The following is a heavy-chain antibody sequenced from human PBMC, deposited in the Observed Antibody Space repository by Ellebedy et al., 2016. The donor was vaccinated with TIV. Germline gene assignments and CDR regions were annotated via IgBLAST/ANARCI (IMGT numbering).Heavy chain of an antibody. Sequence: GESLKISCAASGFSFSTHGMQWVRQAPGKGLEWVAVIWSNGINTYHSASVQGRFTISRDNAKNMLYLEMNSLRAEDTAVYYCVSEIAPYSCGAHWGQGALVTVSS. CDR3: VSEIAPYSCGAH. V-gene: IGHV3-33*01. D-gene: IGHD6-19*01. J-gene: IGHJ4*02. CDR2: IWSNGINT. CDR1: GFSFSTHG.